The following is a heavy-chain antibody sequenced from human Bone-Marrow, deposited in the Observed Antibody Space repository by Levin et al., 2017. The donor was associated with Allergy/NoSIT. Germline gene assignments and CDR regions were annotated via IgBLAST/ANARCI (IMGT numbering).Heavy chain of an antibody. V-gene: IGHV4-31*03. D-gene: IGHD3-10*01. CDR2: IYSSGGT. J-gene: IGHJ5*02. CDR1: GGSINSAGYY. CDR3: ARDKYYGSGNTDWLDP. Sequence: LSCTVSGGSINSAGYYWSWIRQFPGKGLEYIGYIYSSGGTYYNPSLKSRVSISLDTSKNHFSLKLNSVTAADTAVYFCARDKYYGSGNTDWLDPWGQGTLVTVSS.